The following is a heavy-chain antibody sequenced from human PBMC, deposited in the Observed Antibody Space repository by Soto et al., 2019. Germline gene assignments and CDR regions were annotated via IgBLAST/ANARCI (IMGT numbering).Heavy chain of an antibody. Sequence: QVQLQESGPGLVKPSQTLSLTCTVSGGSISSGGYYWSWIRQHPGKGLEWIGYISYSGSTYYNPSAKRRVTMAVGTSKNQFSPKPSSVTAADTAVYYCARSPDATVTAFEYWGQGTLVTVSS. CDR3: ARSPDATVTAFEY. V-gene: IGHV4-31*03. J-gene: IGHJ4*02. CDR1: GGSISSGGYY. D-gene: IGHD4-17*01. CDR2: ISYSGST.